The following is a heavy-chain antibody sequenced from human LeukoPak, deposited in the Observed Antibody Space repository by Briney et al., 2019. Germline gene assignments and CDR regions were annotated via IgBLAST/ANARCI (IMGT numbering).Heavy chain of an antibody. V-gene: IGHV3-23*01. D-gene: IGHD1-26*01. CDR2: ICCSGGST. CDR3: AKDLVVSDPDYFDY. Sequence: GGSLRLSCAASGFTFSSYAMSWVRQAPGKGLEWVAAICCSGGSTYYADSVKGRFTISRDNSKNTLYLQMNSLSAEDTAVYYCAKDLVVSDPDYFDYWGQGTLVTVSS. J-gene: IGHJ4*02. CDR1: GFTFSSYA.